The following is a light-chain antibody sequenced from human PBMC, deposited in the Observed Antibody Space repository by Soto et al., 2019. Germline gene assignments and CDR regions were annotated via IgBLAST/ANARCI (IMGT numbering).Light chain of an antibody. J-gene: IGKJ1*01. CDR1: QSIRSY. CDR3: QQSYSTPPWT. Sequence: DIQLTQSPSSPSASVGDKVTITCRASQSIRSYLNWVQQKPGKAPKLLIYDASSLQTGVPSRFSGSGSGTDFSLTISSLQPEDFATYYCQQSYSTPPWTFGQGTKVDIK. CDR2: DAS. V-gene: IGKV1-39*01.